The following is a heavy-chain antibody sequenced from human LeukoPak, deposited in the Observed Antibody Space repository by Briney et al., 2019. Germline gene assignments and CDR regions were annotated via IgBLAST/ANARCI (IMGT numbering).Heavy chain of an antibody. D-gene: IGHD3-10*01. CDR3: AGVDRGWFAVGEY. V-gene: IGHV4-39*01. Sequence: SETLSLTCTVSGVSISSSNYYWGWIRQPPGKGLDWIGSIYSSGTTYYNPSLRSRVTISVDTSKNQFSLRLTSVTAADTAVYYCAGVDRGWFAVGEYWGQGTLVTVSS. CDR2: IYSSGTT. CDR1: GVSISSSNYY. J-gene: IGHJ4*02.